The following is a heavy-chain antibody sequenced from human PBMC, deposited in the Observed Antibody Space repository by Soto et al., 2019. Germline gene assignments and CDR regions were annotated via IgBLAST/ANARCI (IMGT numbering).Heavy chain of an antibody. D-gene: IGHD3-22*01. CDR3: ARDSLPLFYDSSGYYFYYFDY. CDR2: INAGNGST. Sequence: GASVKVSCKTSGYTFTSYYIHWVRQAPGQGLEWMGRINAGNGSTRYSQKFQGRVTITRDTSTSTAYMELSSLRSEDTAVYYCARDSLPLFYDSSGYYFYYFDYWGQGTLVTVSS. J-gene: IGHJ4*02. CDR1: GYTFTSYY. V-gene: IGHV1-46*01.